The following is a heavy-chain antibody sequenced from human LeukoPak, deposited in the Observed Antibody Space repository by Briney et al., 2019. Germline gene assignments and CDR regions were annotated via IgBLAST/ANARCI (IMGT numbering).Heavy chain of an antibody. D-gene: IGHD3-10*01. CDR2: ISYDGSNK. CDR3: AREHYYGSGSYLWFDP. Sequence: GGSLRPSCAASGFTFSSYAMHWVRQAPGKGLEWVAVISYDGSNKYYADSVKGRFTISGDNSKNTLYLQVNSLRAEDTAVYYCAREHYYGSGSYLWFDPWGQGTLVTVSS. J-gene: IGHJ5*02. CDR1: GFTFSSYA. V-gene: IGHV3-30*04.